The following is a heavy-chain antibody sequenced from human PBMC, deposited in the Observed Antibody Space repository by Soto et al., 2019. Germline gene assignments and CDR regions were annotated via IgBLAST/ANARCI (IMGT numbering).Heavy chain of an antibody. V-gene: IGHV1-69*13. D-gene: IGHD1-26*01. CDR1: GGTFSSYA. Sequence: SVKISCKASGGTFSSYAISWVRQAPGQGLEWMGGIIPIFGTANYAQKFQGRVTITADESTSTAYMELSSLRSEDTAVYYCARGELNYYYYYGMDVWGQGTTVTVSS. J-gene: IGHJ6*01. CDR2: IIPIFGTA. CDR3: ARGELNYYYYYGMDV.